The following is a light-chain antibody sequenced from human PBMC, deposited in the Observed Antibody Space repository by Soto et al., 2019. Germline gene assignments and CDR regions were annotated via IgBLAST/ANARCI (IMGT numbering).Light chain of an antibody. CDR3: QQYGGSPRT. CDR2: GAS. CDR1: QSINSF. J-gene: IGKJ1*01. Sequence: EIVVTQSPGTLSLSPGAGSTPSCRASQSINSFLAWYQQRRGQAPRLLILGASNWDTGIPDRFSGSGSGTDFTLTISSLEPEDFAVYYCQQYGGSPRTFGQGTKVDIK. V-gene: IGKV3-20*01.